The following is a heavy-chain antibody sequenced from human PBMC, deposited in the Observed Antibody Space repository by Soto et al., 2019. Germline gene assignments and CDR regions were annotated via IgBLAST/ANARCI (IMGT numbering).Heavy chain of an antibody. CDR1: GASISGSYYY. D-gene: IGHD1-20*01. CDR2: VFYTGFT. V-gene: IGHV4-39*01. CDR3: ATYQKGYNWNYFDH. Sequence: SETLSLTCAVSGASISGSYYYWAWLRQSPGKGPEWIGSVFYTGFTSYNPSLESRVSVSVDTSKSQFSLKLSAVTAADTAVYYCATYQKGYNWNYFDHWGQGALVTV. J-gene: IGHJ4*02.